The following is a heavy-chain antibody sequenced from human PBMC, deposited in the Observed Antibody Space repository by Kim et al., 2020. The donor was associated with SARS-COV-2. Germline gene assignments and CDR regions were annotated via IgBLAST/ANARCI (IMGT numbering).Heavy chain of an antibody. J-gene: IGHJ6*02. CDR2: IYPGDSDT. Sequence: GESLKISCKGSGYSFTSYWIGWVRQMPGKGLEWMGIIYPGDSDTRYSPSFQGQVTISADKSISTAYLQWSSLKASDTAMYYCASAELYYGSGSYYPYYYYGMDVWGQGTTVTVSS. D-gene: IGHD3-10*01. V-gene: IGHV5-51*01. CDR1: GYSFTSYW. CDR3: ASAELYYGSGSYYPYYYYGMDV.